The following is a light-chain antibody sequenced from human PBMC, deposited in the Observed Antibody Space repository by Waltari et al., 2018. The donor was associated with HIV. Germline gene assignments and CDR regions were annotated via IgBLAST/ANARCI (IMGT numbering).Light chain of an antibody. J-gene: IGLJ2*01. Sequence: SYELTQPPSVSVSPGQTASITCSGDKLDDKYAYWYQQKPGQSPVLIIYQDTKRPSGIPARCSGSNSGNTATLTISGTQAMDEADYYCQAWDTRNVVFGGGTKLTVL. CDR2: QDT. CDR1: KLDDKY. V-gene: IGLV3-1*01. CDR3: QAWDTRNVV.